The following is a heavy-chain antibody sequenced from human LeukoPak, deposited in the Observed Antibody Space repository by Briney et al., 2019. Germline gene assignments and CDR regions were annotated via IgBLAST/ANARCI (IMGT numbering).Heavy chain of an antibody. J-gene: IGHJ4*02. D-gene: IGHD4-23*01. CDR1: GYSFTSNY. Sequence: ASVKVSCKASGYSFTSNYIHWVRQAPGQGLEWMGMIYPRDGSTNYAQKFQGRVTITADESTSTAYMELSSLRSEDTAVYYCAREGTTVVDWGQGTLVTVSS. CDR3: AREGTTVVD. CDR2: IYPRDGST. V-gene: IGHV1-46*01.